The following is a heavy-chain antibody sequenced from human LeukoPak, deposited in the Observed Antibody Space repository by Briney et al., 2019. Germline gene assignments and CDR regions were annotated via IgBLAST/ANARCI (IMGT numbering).Heavy chain of an antibody. CDR3: ASTYCSSTSCYKDFDY. CDR2: INHSGST. V-gene: IGHV4-39*07. Sequence: PSETLSLTCTVSGGSISSSSYYWGWIRQPPGKGLEWIGEINHSGSTNYNPSLKSRVTISVDTSKNQFSLKLSSVTAADTAVYYCASTYCSSTSCYKDFDYWGQGTLVTVSS. D-gene: IGHD2-2*01. CDR1: GGSISSSSYY. J-gene: IGHJ4*02.